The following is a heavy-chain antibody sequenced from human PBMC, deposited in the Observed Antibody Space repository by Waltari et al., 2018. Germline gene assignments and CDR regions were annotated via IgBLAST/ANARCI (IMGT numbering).Heavy chain of an antibody. CDR2: IYRGGNT. CDR3: ARDLVGATTFYYYYGMDV. V-gene: IGHV3-53*01. J-gene: IGHJ6*02. CDR1: GFTVSSNY. Sequence: EVQLVESGGGLIQPGGSLRLSCAASGFTVSSNYMSWVRQAPGRGLELVSVIYRGGNTYSADSVKGRFTISRDNSKNTLYLQMNSLRAEDTAVYYCARDLVGATTFYYYYGMDVWGQGTTVIVSS. D-gene: IGHD1-26*01.